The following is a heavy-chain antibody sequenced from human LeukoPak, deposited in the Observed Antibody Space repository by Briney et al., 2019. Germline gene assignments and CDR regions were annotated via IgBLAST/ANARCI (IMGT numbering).Heavy chain of an antibody. CDR1: GYTFTSYD. Sequence: ASVKVSCKASGYTFTSYDINWVRQATGQGLEWMGWMNPNSGNTGYAQKFQGRVTMTRNTSISTAYMELSSLRSEDTAVYYCARIEYCSSTSCYWNWFDPWGQGTLVTVSS. V-gene: IGHV1-8*01. CDR2: MNPNSGNT. D-gene: IGHD2-2*01. CDR3: ARIEYCSSTSCYWNWFDP. J-gene: IGHJ5*02.